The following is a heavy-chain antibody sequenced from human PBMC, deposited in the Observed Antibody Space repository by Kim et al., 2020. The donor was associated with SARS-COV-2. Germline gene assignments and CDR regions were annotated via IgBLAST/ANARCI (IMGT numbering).Heavy chain of an antibody. J-gene: IGHJ2*01. V-gene: IGHV4-59*01. CDR1: GGSISSYY. CDR3: ARDHREWLEATAKCYFDL. D-gene: IGHD3-3*01. CDR2: IYYSGST. Sequence: SETLSLTCTVSGGSISSYYWSWIRQPPGKGLEWIGYIYYSGSTNYNPSLKSRVTISVDTSKNQFSLKLSSVTAADTAVYYCARDHREWLEATAKCYFDLWGRGTLVTVSS.